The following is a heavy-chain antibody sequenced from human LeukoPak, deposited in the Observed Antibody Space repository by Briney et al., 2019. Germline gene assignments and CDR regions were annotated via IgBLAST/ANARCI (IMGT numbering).Heavy chain of an antibody. D-gene: IGHD3-22*01. Sequence: PGRSLRLSCAASGFSFSDYNMHWVRQAPGKGLEWVAVISYDGSNTYYGDSVKGRFTISRDNSKNTLYLQMNSLRAEDTAVYYCARASSGYYSYYFDYWGQGTLVTVSS. J-gene: IGHJ4*02. V-gene: IGHV3-30*03. CDR1: GFSFSDYN. CDR2: ISYDGSNT. CDR3: ARASSGYYSYYFDY.